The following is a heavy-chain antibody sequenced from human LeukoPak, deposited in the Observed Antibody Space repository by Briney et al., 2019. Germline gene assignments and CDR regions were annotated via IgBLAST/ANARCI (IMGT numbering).Heavy chain of an antibody. CDR3: ARQATVTTYYFDY. D-gene: IGHD4-17*01. V-gene: IGHV4-39*07. J-gene: IGHJ4*02. CDR2: IYYSGST. CDR1: GGSISSSSYY. Sequence: SETLSRTCTVSGGSISSSSYYWGWIRQPPGKGLEWIGSIYYSGSTYYNPSLKSRVTISVDTSKNQFSLKLSSVTAADTAVYYCARQATVTTYYFDYWGQGTLVTVSS.